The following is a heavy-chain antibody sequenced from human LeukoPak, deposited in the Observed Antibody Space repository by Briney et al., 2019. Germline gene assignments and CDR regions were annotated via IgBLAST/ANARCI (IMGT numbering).Heavy chain of an antibody. J-gene: IGHJ4*02. V-gene: IGHV4-34*01. CDR2: IYYTGST. Sequence: PSETLSLTCDVYGGSFSGYYWSWIRQPPGKGLEWIGSIYYTGSTYYKPSLKSRVTISLDTSKNQFSPRLSSVTGADTSVYYCARLFYRGNSVATDSWGQGSLVTVSS. D-gene: IGHD4-23*01. CDR3: ARLFYRGNSVATDS. CDR1: GGSFSGYY.